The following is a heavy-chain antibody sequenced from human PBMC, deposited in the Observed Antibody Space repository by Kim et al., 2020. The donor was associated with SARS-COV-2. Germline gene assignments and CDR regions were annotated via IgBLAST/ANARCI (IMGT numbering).Heavy chain of an antibody. CDR2: IKQDGTQQ. J-gene: IGHJ4*02. Sequence: GGSLRLSCAASGFTFSSYWMTWVRQAPGKGLEWVANIKQDGTQQYYVDSVRGRFTVSRDGANMSLQMNSLRAEDTAAYYYARTMTGTTEFFEYWGGGTRV. V-gene: IGHV3-7*03. CDR1: GFTFSSYW. D-gene: IGHD1-1*01. CDR3: ARTMTGTTEFFEY.